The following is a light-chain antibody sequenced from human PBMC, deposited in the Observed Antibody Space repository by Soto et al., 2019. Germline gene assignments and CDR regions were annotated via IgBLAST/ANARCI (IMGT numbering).Light chain of an antibody. CDR3: QQYNSFALT. CDR2: RAS. J-gene: IGKJ2*01. Sequence: AIRMTQSPSSFSASTGDRVTITCLASQGISNYLAWYQQKPGKAPKLLIYRASVLESGVPSRFIGGGSGTNFSITIRYLESADFANYYWQQYNSFALTFGQGTKVES. V-gene: IGKV1-8*01. CDR1: QGISNY.